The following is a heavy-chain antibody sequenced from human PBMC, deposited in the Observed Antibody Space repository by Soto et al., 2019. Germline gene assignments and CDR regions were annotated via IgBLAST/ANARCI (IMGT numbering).Heavy chain of an antibody. J-gene: IGHJ4*02. Sequence: EVQLVESGGGLVKPGGSLRLSCAASGFTFSSYSMNWVRQAPGKGLEWVSSISSSSSYIYYADSVKGRFTISRDNAKNSLSLQMNSLRAEDTAVYYCARDSYYYDSGGHDYWGQGTLVTVSS. CDR3: ARDSYYYDSGGHDY. CDR1: GFTFSSYS. V-gene: IGHV3-21*01. D-gene: IGHD3-22*01. CDR2: ISSSSSYI.